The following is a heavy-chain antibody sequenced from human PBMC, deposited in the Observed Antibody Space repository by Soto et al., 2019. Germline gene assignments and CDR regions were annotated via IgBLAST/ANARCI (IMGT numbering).Heavy chain of an antibody. CDR2: ISGSGGST. V-gene: IGHV3-23*01. CDR1: GFTFSSYA. D-gene: IGHD4-17*01. J-gene: IGHJ6*02. CDR3: AKHLYGDDYYYGMDV. Sequence: GGSLRLSCAASGFTFSSYAMSWVRQAPGKGLEWVSAISGSGGSTYYADSVKGRFTISRDNSKNTLYLQMNSLRAEDTAVYYCAKHLYGDDYYYGMDVWGQGTTVTVSS.